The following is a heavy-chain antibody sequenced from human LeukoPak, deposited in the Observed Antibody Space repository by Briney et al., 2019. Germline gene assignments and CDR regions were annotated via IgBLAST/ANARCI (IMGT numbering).Heavy chain of an antibody. CDR2: ISSDSSYI. CDR1: GFTFSDYT. J-gene: IGHJ4*02. CDR3: ARDPNVLGITPYYFDF. V-gene: IGHV3-21*01. Sequence: GGSLRLSCAASGFTFSDYTMTWVRQAPGKGLEWVASISSDSSYIDYADSVKGRFTISRDNAKNSLFLRTDTLRGDDTGIYYCARDPNVLGITPYYFDFWGQGTLVTVSS. D-gene: IGHD3-10*02.